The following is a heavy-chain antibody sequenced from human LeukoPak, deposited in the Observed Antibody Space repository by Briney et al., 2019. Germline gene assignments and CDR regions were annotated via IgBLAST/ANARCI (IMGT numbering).Heavy chain of an antibody. CDR2: INHSGST. J-gene: IGHJ5*02. Sequence: SETLSLTCAVYGGSFRGYYWSWIRQPPGKGLEWIGEINHSGSTNYNPSPKSRVTISVDTSKNQFSLKLSSVTAADTAVYYCARGRGSSGWVRRFDPWGQGTMVTVSS. CDR1: GGSFRGYY. CDR3: ARGRGSSGWVRRFDP. V-gene: IGHV4-34*01. D-gene: IGHD6-19*01.